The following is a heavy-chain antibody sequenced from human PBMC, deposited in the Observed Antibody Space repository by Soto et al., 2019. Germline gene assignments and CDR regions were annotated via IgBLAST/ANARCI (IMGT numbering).Heavy chain of an antibody. J-gene: IGHJ4*02. CDR1: GFAFNNYG. Sequence: SLRLSCTVSGFAFNNYGINWVRQAPGKGLEWVSSISKSDYTYYSDSVKGRFTISRDNAKNSVSLQMKTLRVEDTAVYYCAREDSIIIPAVSDFWGQGTLVTVSS. V-gene: IGHV3-21*06. D-gene: IGHD2-2*01. CDR2: ISKSDYT. CDR3: AREDSIIIPAVSDF.